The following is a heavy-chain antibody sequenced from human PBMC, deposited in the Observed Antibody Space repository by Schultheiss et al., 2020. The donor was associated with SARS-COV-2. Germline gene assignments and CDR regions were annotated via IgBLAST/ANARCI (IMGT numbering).Heavy chain of an antibody. V-gene: IGHV3-11*01. D-gene: IGHD6-13*01. CDR1: GFTFDDYA. CDR2: ISSSGSTI. CDR3: AKVGAAMDV. J-gene: IGHJ6*03. Sequence: GGSLRLSCAASGFTFDDYAMHWVRQAPGKGLEWVSYISSSGSTIYYADSVKGRFTISRDNAKNSLYLQMNSLRAEDTAVYYCAKVGAAMDVWGKGTTVTVSS.